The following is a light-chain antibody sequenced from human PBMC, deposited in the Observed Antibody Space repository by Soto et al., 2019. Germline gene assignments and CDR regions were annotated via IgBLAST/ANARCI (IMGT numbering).Light chain of an antibody. Sequence: QSALTQPPSASGSPGQSVTISCSGTSSDVGGYNYVSWYQQHPGKAPKVMIYEVSKRPSGVPDRFSGSKSGNTASLTVSGLQAEDEADYYCSSCTGSNNLGFGGGTKLTVL. CDR3: SSCTGSNNLG. V-gene: IGLV2-8*01. J-gene: IGLJ3*02. CDR1: SSDVGGYNY. CDR2: EVS.